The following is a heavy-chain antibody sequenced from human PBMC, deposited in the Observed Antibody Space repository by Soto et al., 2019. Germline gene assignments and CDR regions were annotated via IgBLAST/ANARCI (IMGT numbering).Heavy chain of an antibody. CDR2: IFDSGIT. D-gene: IGHD3-10*01. CDR3: ARGSLKFDF. V-gene: IGHV4-4*07. CDR1: GASLNYYY. Sequence: PPETLSLTCSVSGASLNYYYWSWIRQPAGRGLEWIGRIFDSGITNYSPSLRSRITMSVDTSKNQFSLKVTSVTAADTAVYYCARGSLKFDFWGLGTQVTVAS. J-gene: IGHJ4*01.